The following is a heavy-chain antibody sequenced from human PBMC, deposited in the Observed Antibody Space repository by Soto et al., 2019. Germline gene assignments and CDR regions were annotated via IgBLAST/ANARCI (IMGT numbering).Heavy chain of an antibody. CDR2: VSDRGGTT. CDR1: GFTFSPYS. Sequence: PAWSLSLSCTGSGFTFSPYSVGWVRQAPLQVLEWVSVVSDRGGTTYYADCVKGRFTIYRDNSNNALFLQMRSLRDDDTAIYYCAKYAMRTDGLYYFDYWGQGALVRVSS. D-gene: IGHD2-2*01. J-gene: IGHJ4*02. V-gene: IGHV3-23*01. CDR3: AKYAMRTDGLYYFDY.